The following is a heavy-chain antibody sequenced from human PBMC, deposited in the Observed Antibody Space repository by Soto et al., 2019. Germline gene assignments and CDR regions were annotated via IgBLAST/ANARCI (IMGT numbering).Heavy chain of an antibody. D-gene: IGHD2-15*01. CDR2: ISGSGGSA. Sequence: EVQLLESGGGLVQPGGSLRLSCAASGFTFSSSAMSWVRQAPGKGLEWVSTISGSGGSADYADAVKGRFTISRDHPKNTLYLQMNGLRAGDTALYYCAIRAACSGGSCRNAYWGQGTLVTVSS. V-gene: IGHV3-23*01. CDR3: AIRAACSGGSCRNAY. CDR1: GFTFSSSA. J-gene: IGHJ1*01.